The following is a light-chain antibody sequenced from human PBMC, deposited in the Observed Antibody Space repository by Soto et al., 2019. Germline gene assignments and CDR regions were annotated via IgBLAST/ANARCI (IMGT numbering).Light chain of an antibody. CDR3: QQGFNTPIT. V-gene: IGKV1-39*01. CDR1: QSISGS. Sequence: DIQMTQSPTSLSASVGDRVTITCRASQSISGSLNWYQQQPGKPPKLLIFGASRLHSGVPSRFSGGGSGTDFTLTISSLQPEDFATYYCQQGFNTPITFGQGTRLEIK. CDR2: GAS. J-gene: IGKJ5*01.